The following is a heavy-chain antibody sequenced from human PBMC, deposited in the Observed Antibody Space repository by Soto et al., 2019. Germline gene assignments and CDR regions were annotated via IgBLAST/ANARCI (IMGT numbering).Heavy chain of an antibody. CDR3: ARGPRLWFGELLVGYYGMDV. CDR1: GGSFSGYY. Sequence: SETLSLTCAVYGGSFSGYYWSWIRQPPGKGLEWIGEINHSGSTNYNPSLKSRVTISVDTSKNQFSLKLSSVTAADTAVYYCARGPRLWFGELLVGYYGMDVWGQGTTVTVSS. D-gene: IGHD3-10*01. J-gene: IGHJ6*02. V-gene: IGHV4-34*01. CDR2: INHSGST.